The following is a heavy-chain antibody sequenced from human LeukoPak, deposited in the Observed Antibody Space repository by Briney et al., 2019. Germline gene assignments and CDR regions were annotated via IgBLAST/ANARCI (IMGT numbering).Heavy chain of an antibody. Sequence: SETLSLTCVVSGDSFSRYYWSWIRQPAGKGLEWIGQIYASGSTIYNPSLASRVTLSIDTSQKQFSLKVRSVTAADTAVYNCAGRDQTTGWSFDYWGQGSQVIVSS. CDR2: IYASGST. J-gene: IGHJ4*02. V-gene: IGHV4-4*07. CDR1: GDSFSRYY. D-gene: IGHD6-19*01. CDR3: AGRDQTTGWSFDY.